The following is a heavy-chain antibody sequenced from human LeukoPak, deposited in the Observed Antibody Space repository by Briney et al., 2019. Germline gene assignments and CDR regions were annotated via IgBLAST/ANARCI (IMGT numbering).Heavy chain of an antibody. CDR3: ASKEYYYYGMDV. V-gene: IGHV4-4*02. Sequence: PSGTLSLTCAVSGGSSSSSNWWNWVRQPPGKGLEWIGEIDHSGRTKYNPSLKSRVPISVDKSKNQISLKLSSVTAADTAVYYCASKEYYYYGMDVWGQGTTVTVSS. J-gene: IGHJ6*01. CDR2: IDHSGRT. CDR1: GGSSSSSNW.